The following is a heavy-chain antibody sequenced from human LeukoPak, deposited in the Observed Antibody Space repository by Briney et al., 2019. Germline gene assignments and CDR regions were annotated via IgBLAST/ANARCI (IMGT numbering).Heavy chain of an antibody. J-gene: IGHJ3*02. D-gene: IGHD3-10*01. CDR3: ARYALYTSGGRGGFDI. CDR1: GYTFTVYY. Sequence: ASVKVSCKASGYTFTVYYMHWVRQAPGQGPEWMGCINPNSGGASFAPKFQGRVTMTRDTSMSTAYMELSRLRSDDTAVYHCARYALYTSGGRGGFDIWGQGTMVTVSS. V-gene: IGHV1-2*02. CDR2: INPNSGGA.